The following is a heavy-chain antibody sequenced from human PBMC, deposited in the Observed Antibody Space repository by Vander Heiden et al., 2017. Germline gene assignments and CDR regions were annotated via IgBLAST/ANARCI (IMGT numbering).Heavy chain of an antibody. CDR1: GGSISSGCYY. CDR3: ARVGRFDWLFPY. V-gene: IGHV4-31*03. Sequence: QVQLQESGPGLVKPSQTLSLTCTVSGGSISSGCYYWSWTRQHPGKGLEWIGYIYYSGNTYYNPSLKSRVTISVDTSKNQFSLKLSSVTAADTAVYYCARVGRFDWLFPYWGQGPLVTVSS. J-gene: IGHJ4*02. CDR2: IYYSGNT. D-gene: IGHD3-9*01.